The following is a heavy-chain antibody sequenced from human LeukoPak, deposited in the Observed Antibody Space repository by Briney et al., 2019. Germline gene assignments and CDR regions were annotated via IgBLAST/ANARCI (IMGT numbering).Heavy chain of an antibody. D-gene: IGHD1/OR15-1a*01. CDR1: GFILSNHW. J-gene: IGHJ6*02. CDR2: MNKDGSEK. Sequence: GGSLRLSCAASGFILSNHWMTWVRQAPGKGPEWVANMNKDGSEKYYVDSVEGRFTISRDTAKNSLYLQMNNLRAEDTALYYWARNNDMDVWGQGTTVIVSS. V-gene: IGHV3-7*03. CDR3: ARNNDMDV.